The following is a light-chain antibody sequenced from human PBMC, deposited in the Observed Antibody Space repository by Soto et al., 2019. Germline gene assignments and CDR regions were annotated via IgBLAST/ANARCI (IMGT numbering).Light chain of an antibody. CDR2: EVS. J-gene: IGLJ2*01. CDR3: SSYTSSSTVV. CDR1: SSDVGIYNY. V-gene: IGLV2-14*01. Sequence: QSVLTQPASVSGSPGQSITISCSGTSSDVGIYNYVSWYQHHPGKAPKLMIYEVSNRPSGVSNRFSGSKSGNTASLTISGLQGEDEADYYCSSYTSSSTVVFGGGTKLTVL.